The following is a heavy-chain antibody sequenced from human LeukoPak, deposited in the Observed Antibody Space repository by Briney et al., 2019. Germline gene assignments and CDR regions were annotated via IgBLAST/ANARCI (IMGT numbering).Heavy chain of an antibody. D-gene: IGHD1-26*01. Sequence: PGGSLRLSCAASGLTFSSHWMHWVRQAPGKGLVWVSRITNDGSSTTYADSVKGRFTISRDNAKNMLYLQMNSLGADDTAIYYCARRRIVGSTDDAFDIWGQGTMVTLSS. CDR1: GLTFSSHW. CDR2: ITNDGSST. J-gene: IGHJ3*02. CDR3: ARRRIVGSTDDAFDI. V-gene: IGHV3-74*01.